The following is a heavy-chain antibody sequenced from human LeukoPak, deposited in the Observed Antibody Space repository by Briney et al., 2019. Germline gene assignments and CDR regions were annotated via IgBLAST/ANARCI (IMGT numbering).Heavy chain of an antibody. CDR1: GGSISSYY. J-gene: IGHJ4*02. Sequence: SETLSLTCTVSGGSISSYYWSWIRQPPGKGLEWIGYIYYSGSTNYNPSLKSRVTISVDTSKNQFSLKLSSVTAADTAVYYCATSRSGYYYYFDYWGQGTLVTVSS. CDR3: ATSRSGYYYYFDY. D-gene: IGHD3-3*01. CDR2: IYYSGST. V-gene: IGHV4-59*01.